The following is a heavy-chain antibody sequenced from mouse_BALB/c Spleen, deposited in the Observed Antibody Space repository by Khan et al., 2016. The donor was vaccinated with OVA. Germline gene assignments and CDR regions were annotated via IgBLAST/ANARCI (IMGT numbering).Heavy chain of an antibody. CDR2: ISTYYGDS. CDR1: GYIFTDFS. J-gene: IGHJ3*01. CDR3: ARGSVKYRFDY. Sequence: QVQLQQSGAELVRPGVSVKISCKGSGYIFTDFSMHWVKRSHAKSLEWIGVISTYYGDSSYNQNFKDKATLTVEKSSSTAYMELARLTSEDSAVYYCARGSVKYRFDYWGQGTLVTVSA. V-gene: IGHV1S137*01.